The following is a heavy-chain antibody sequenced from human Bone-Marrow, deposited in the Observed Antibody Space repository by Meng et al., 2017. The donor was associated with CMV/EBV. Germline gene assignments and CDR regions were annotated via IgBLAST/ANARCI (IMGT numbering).Heavy chain of an antibody. CDR2: IYHSGST. CDR1: GYSISSGYY. J-gene: IGHJ4*02. CDR3: ARVLRIAARSGAFDY. Sequence: SETLSLTCTVSGYSISSGYYWGWIRQPPGKGLEWIGSIYHSGSTYYNPSLKSRVTISVDTSKNQFSLKLSSVTAADTAVYYCARVLRIAARSGAFDYWGQGTLVTVSS. V-gene: IGHV4-38-2*02. D-gene: IGHD6-6*01.